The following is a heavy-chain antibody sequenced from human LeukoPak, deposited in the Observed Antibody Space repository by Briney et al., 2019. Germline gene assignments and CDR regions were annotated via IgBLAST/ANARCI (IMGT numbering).Heavy chain of an antibody. D-gene: IGHD6-19*01. J-gene: IGHJ4*02. CDR1: GFTFSSYS. V-gene: IGHV3-21*01. Sequence: PGGSLRLSCAASGFTFSSYSMNWVRQAPGKGLEWVSSISSSSSYIYYADSVKGRFTISRDNAKNSLYLQMNSLRAEDTAVYYCARDLDGAVATPIDYWGQGTLVTVSS. CDR2: ISSSSSYI. CDR3: ARDLDGAVATPIDY.